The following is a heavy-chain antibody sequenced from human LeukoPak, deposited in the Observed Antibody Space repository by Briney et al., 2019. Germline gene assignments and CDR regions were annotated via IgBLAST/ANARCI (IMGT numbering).Heavy chain of an antibody. V-gene: IGHV4-59*01. CDR3: ARDPGEMATTLNAFDI. J-gene: IGHJ3*02. Sequence: SETLSLTCTVSGGSISSYYWSWIRQPPGKGLEWIGYIYYSGSTNYNPSLKSRVTISVDTSKNQFSLKLSSVTAADTAVYYCARDPGEMATTLNAFDIWGHRTMVTVS. CDR2: IYYSGST. CDR1: GGSISSYY. D-gene: IGHD5-24*01.